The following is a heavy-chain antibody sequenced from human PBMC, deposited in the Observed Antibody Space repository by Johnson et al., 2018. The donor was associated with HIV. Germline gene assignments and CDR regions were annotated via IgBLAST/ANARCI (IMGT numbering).Heavy chain of an antibody. V-gene: IGHV3-66*01. Sequence: VQLVESGGGLVQPGGSLRLSCAASGFTFSSNYMSWVRQAPGKGLEWVSVIYSGGRTYYADSVKGRFTISRDTSKNTLYLKMNSLSAEDTAVYYCARDVTKDAFDIWGQGTMVTVSS. CDR3: ARDVTKDAFDI. CDR1: GFTFSSNY. J-gene: IGHJ3*02. CDR2: IYSGGRT. D-gene: IGHD4-17*01.